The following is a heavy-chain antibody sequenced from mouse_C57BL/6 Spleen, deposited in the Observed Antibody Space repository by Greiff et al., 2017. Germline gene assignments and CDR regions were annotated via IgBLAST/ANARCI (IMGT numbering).Heavy chain of an antibody. J-gene: IGHJ4*01. V-gene: IGHV1-69*01. D-gene: IGHD1-1*01. CDR3: ARSYITTLDY. Sequence: QVQLQQPGAELVMPGASVKLSCKASGYTFTSYWMHWVKQRPGQGLEWIGEIDPSDSYTTYNQKFKGKSTLTVDKSSSTAYMQLSSLTSEDSAVYYCARSYITTLDYWGQGTSVTVSS. CDR1: GYTFTSYW. CDR2: IDPSDSYT.